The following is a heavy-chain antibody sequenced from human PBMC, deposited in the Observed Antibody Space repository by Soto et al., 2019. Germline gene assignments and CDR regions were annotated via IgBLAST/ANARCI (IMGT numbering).Heavy chain of an antibody. CDR1: GFTFSTYS. D-gene: IGHD2-2*01. J-gene: IGHJ4*02. Sequence: EVQLVESGGGLVKPGGSLRLSCAVSGFTFSTYSMNWVRQAPGKGLEWVSCISSGSSSTNIYYADSVKGRFTISRDNANNSLFLQMNSLRAEDTAVYYCARVWDHLLLGPIDSWGPGILVTVSA. CDR3: ARVWDHLLLGPIDS. V-gene: IGHV3-21*02. CDR2: ISSGSSSTNI.